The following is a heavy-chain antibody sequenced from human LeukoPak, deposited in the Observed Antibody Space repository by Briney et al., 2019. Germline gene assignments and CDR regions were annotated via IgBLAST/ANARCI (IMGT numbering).Heavy chain of an antibody. CDR3: ARESNPQYGDNWFDP. CDR1: GFIFSGSA. CDR2: IRSKTNNYAT. V-gene: IGHV3-73*01. D-gene: IGHD4-17*01. Sequence: GGSLRLSCAASGFIFSGSAVYWVRQASGKGLEWVGRIRSKTNNYATAYAASVKGRFTFSRDDLKSTAYLQMNSLETDDTAVYYCARESNPQYGDNWFDPWGQGTLVTVSS. J-gene: IGHJ5*02.